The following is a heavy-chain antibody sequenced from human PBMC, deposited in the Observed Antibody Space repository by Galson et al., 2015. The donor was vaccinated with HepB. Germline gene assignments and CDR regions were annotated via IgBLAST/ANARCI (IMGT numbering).Heavy chain of an antibody. CDR2: IRSKAYGGTT. V-gene: IGHV3-49*04. Sequence: SLRLSCAASGFTFGDYAMSWVRQAPGKGLEWVGFIRSKAYGGTTEYAASVKGRFTISRDDPKSIAYLQMNSLKTEDTAVYYCTRGSGYPAFDYWGQGTLVTVSS. CDR1: GFTFGDYA. J-gene: IGHJ4*02. D-gene: IGHD5-12*01. CDR3: TRGSGYPAFDY.